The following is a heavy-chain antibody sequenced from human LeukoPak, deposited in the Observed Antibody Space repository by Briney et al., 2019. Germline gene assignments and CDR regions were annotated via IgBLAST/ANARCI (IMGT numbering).Heavy chain of an antibody. CDR2: LGNSDNNM. CDR1: GFIISDYY. Sequence: PGGSLRLSCVGSGFIISDYYTSWIRQAPGKGLEWVAVLGNSDNNMFLSDSVKGRFTISGDNAKNSVSLQMNSLRAEDTAVYYCAREQYYRFDTWGQGAPVTVSS. V-gene: IGHV3-11*01. D-gene: IGHD2/OR15-2a*01. CDR3: AREQYYRFDT. J-gene: IGHJ4*02.